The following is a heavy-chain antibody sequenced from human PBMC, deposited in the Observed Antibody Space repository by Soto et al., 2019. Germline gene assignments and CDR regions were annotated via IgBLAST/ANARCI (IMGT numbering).Heavy chain of an antibody. V-gene: IGHV4-34*01. CDR2: INHSGST. J-gene: IGHJ4*02. CDR1: GGSFSGYY. Sequence: SETLSLTCAVYGGSFSGYYWSWIRQPPGKGLEWIGEINHSGSTNYNPSLKSRVTISVDTSKNQFSLKLSSVTAADTAVYYCARGAKGIVGATTFDYWGQGTLVTVSS. CDR3: ARGAKGIVGATTFDY. D-gene: IGHD1-26*01.